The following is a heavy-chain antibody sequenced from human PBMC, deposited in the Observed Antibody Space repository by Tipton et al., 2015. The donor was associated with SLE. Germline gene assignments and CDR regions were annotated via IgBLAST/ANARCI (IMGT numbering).Heavy chain of an antibody. CDR2: ISGSGGST. J-gene: IGHJ3*02. D-gene: IGHD3-22*01. CDR1: GFTFSSYS. V-gene: IGHV3-23*01. Sequence: GSLRLSCAACGFTFSSYSMNWVRQAPGKGLEWVSAISGSGGSTYYADSVKGRFTISRDNSKNTLYLQMNSLRAEDTAVYYCAKKIYYDSSGIRGAFDIWGQGTMVTVSS. CDR3: AKKIYYDSSGIRGAFDI.